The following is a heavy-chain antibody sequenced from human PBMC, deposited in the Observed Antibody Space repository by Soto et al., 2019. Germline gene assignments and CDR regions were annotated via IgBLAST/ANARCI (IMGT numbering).Heavy chain of an antibody. V-gene: IGHV4-59*12. CDR1: GGSISSYY. CDR3: ARGRVLMVYGGKWFDP. J-gene: IGHJ5*02. Sequence: SETLSLTCTVSGGSISSYYWSWIRQPPGKGLEWIGYIYYSGSTYYNPSLKSRVTISVDTSKNQFSLKLSSVTAADTAVYYCARGRVLMVYGGKWFDPWGQGTLVTVSS. D-gene: IGHD2-8*01. CDR2: IYYSGST.